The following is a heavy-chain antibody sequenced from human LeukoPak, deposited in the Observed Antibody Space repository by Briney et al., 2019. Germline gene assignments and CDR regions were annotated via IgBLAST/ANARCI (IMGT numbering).Heavy chain of an antibody. CDR3: ARQPMVRGTNWFDP. V-gene: IGHV4-39*01. D-gene: IGHD3-10*01. J-gene: IGHJ5*02. CDR2: IYYSGST. CDR1: GGSISSSSYY. Sequence: SETLSHTCTVSGGSISSSSYYWGWIRQPPGKGLEWIGSIYYSGSTYYNPSLKSRVTISVDTSKNQFSLKLSSVTAADTAVYYCARQPMVRGTNWFDPWGQGTLVTVSS.